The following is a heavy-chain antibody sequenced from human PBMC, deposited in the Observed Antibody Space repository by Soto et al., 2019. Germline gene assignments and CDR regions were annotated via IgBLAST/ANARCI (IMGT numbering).Heavy chain of an antibody. J-gene: IGHJ6*02. D-gene: IGHD2-2*01. CDR3: ATSFVVVPAASYYYYGMDV. V-gene: IGHV1-24*01. CDR2: FDPEDGET. Sequence: ASVKVSCKVSGYTLTELSMHWVRQAPGKGLEWMGGFDPEDGETIYAQKFQGRVTMTEDTSTDTAYMELSSLRSEDTAVYYCATSFVVVPAASYYYYGMDVWGQGTTVTV. CDR1: GYTLTELS.